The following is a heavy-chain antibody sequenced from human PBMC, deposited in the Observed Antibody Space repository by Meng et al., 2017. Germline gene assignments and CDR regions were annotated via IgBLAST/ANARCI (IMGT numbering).Heavy chain of an antibody. CDR3: TTEGEWLLQKN. Sequence: LSLTCAASGFTFSNAWMSWVRQAPGKGLEWVGRIKSKTDGGTTDYAAPVKGSFTISRDDSKNTLYLQMNSLKTEDTAVYYCTTEGEWLLQKNWGQGTLVTVSS. V-gene: IGHV3-15*01. D-gene: IGHD3-3*01. J-gene: IGHJ4*02. CDR2: IKSKTDGGTT. CDR1: GFTFSNAW.